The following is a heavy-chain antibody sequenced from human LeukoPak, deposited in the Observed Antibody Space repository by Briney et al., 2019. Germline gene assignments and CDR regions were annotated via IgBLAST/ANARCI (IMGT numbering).Heavy chain of an antibody. CDR2: ISSSSYI. D-gene: IGHD3-10*01. Sequence: GGSLRLSCAASGFTFSSYSMNWVRQAPGKGLEWVSSISSSSYIYYADSVKGRFTISRDNAKNSLYLQMNSLRAEDTAVYYCARLDYYGSGSYGATDFDYWGQGTLVTVSS. J-gene: IGHJ4*02. V-gene: IGHV3-21*01. CDR1: GFTFSSYS. CDR3: ARLDYYGSGSYGATDFDY.